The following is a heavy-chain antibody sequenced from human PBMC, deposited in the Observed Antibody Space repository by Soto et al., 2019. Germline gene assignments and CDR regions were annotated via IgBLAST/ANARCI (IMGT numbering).Heavy chain of an antibody. CDR1: GFTFSSYS. Sequence: GGSLRLSCAASGFTFSSYSMNWVRQAPGKGLEWVSSISSSSSYIYYADSVKGRFTISRDNAKNSLYLQMNSLRAEDTAVYYWARGYDYDNFHYYYYMDVWGKGTTVTVSS. J-gene: IGHJ6*03. V-gene: IGHV3-21*01. CDR2: ISSSSSYI. CDR3: ARGYDYDNFHYYYYMDV. D-gene: IGHD4-17*01.